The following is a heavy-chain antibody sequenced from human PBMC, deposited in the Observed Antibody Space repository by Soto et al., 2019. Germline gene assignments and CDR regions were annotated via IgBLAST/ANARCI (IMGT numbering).Heavy chain of an antibody. CDR3: TRDYPGRNYYYYGMDV. J-gene: IGHJ6*02. Sequence: HPVGSLRLSCTASGFTFGEYAMSWVRQAPGKGLEWVGFIRSKAYGGTTEYAAYVKGRFTISRDDSKSIAYLQMNSLKTEDTAVYYCTRDYPGRNYYYYGMDVWGQGTTVTVSS. CDR1: GFTFGEYA. D-gene: IGHD1-26*01. CDR2: IRSKAYGGTT. V-gene: IGHV3-49*04.